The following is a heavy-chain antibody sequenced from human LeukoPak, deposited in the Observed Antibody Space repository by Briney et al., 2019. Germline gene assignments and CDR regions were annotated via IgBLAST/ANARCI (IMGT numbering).Heavy chain of an antibody. CDR3: ARLKSYCSGGSCYPFFDY. J-gene: IGHJ4*02. CDR1: GYTFTGYY. V-gene: IGHV1-2*02. D-gene: IGHD2-15*01. CDR2: INPNSVGT. Sequence: ASVKVSCKASGYTFTGYYIHWVRQAPGQGLEWMGWINPNSVGTNYALKFQGRVTMTRYTSITTTYMELSRLRSDDTAVYYCARLKSYCSGGSCYPFFDYWGQGTLVTASS.